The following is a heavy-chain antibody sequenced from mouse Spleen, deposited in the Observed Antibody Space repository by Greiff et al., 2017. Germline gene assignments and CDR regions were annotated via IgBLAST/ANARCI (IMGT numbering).Heavy chain of an antibody. J-gene: IGHJ3*01. D-gene: IGHD2-4*01. V-gene: IGHV1-15*01. Sequence: QVHVKQSGAELVRPGASVTLSCKASGYTFTDYEMHWVKQTPVHGLEWIGAIDPETGGTAYNQKFKGKAILTADKSSSTAYMELRSLTSEDSAVYYCTRRGDYDWFAYWGQGTLVTVSA. CDR3: TRRGDYDWFAY. CDR2: IDPETGGT. CDR1: GYTFTDYE.